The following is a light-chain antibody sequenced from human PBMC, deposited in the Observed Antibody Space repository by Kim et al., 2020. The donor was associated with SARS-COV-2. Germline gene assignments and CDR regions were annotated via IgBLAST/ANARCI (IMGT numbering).Light chain of an antibody. CDR3: QTERRLPYA. CDR1: EKICTW. CDR2: LAS. V-gene: IGKV1-5*03. J-gene: IGKJ2*01. Sequence: DIQMTQSPSTLSASIGDRVTITCRASEKICTWLAWYQQKPGRAPSLLISLASSLESGVPSRFSGSGSGTEFSLSITSLQPDDFATYYRQTERRLPYAFGQGTNLEI.